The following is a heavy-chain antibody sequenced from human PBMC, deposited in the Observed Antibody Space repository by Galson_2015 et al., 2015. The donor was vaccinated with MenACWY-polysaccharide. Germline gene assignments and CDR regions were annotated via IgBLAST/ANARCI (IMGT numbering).Heavy chain of an antibody. D-gene: IGHD3-3*01. CDR1: GFAFSDYV. J-gene: IGHJ6*02. Sequence: SLRLSCAASGFAFSDYVIHWVRQAPGKGLEWVAAIWYDGTSKYSEESVKGRFTISGDNSQNTLYLRMNSLRAEDTAVYYCAKSDYDDAGGYGLDVWGQGTTVIVSS. V-gene: IGHV3-33*06. CDR2: IWYDGTSK. CDR3: AKSDYDDAGGYGLDV.